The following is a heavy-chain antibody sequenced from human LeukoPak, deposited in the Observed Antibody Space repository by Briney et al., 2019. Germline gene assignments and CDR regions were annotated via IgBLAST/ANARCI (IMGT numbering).Heavy chain of an antibody. J-gene: IGHJ6*02. Sequence: ASVKVSCKASGGTFSSYAISWVRQAPGQGLEWMGRIIPISGVANYAQKFQGRVTITADKSTSTAYMELSSLRSEDTAVYYCASGVGYDILTERYYYAMDVWGQGTTVTVSS. CDR1: GGTFSSYA. CDR3: ASGVGYDILTERYYYAMDV. D-gene: IGHD3-9*01. CDR2: IIPISGVA. V-gene: IGHV1-69*04.